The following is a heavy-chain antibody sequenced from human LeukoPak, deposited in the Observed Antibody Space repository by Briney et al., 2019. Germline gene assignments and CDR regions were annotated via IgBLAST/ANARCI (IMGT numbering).Heavy chain of an antibody. CDR3: ATGGPHFYGSGTYYNLKSGDY. CDR2: ISGSGGTV. J-gene: IGHJ4*02. D-gene: IGHD3-10*01. V-gene: IGHV3-11*01. Sequence: GGSLRLSCAASEFIFSNYYMMWIRQAPGKGLEWISYISGSGGTVYYADSVKGRFTISRDNAKKYLYLQMNSVRAEDTAVYHCATGGPHFYGSGTYYNLKSGDYWGQGILVTV. CDR1: EFIFSNYY.